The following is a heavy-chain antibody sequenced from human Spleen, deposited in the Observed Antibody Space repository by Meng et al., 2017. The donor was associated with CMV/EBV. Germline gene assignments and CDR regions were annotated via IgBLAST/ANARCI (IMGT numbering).Heavy chain of an antibody. CDR1: GGSISSGGYY. J-gene: IGHJ5*02. D-gene: IGHD5-24*01. Sequence: LRLSCTVSGGSISSGGYYWSWIRQHPGKGLEWIGYIYYSGSTYYNPSLKSRVTISVDTSKNQFSLKLSSVTTTDTAVYYCASRNTGNYFWFDPWGRGTLVTVSS. CDR2: IYYSGST. CDR3: ASRNTGNYFWFDP. V-gene: IGHV4-31*03.